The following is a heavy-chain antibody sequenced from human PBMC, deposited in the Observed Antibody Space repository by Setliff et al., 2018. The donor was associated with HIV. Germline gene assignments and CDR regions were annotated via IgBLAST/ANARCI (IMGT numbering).Heavy chain of an antibody. CDR3: ARDFPSPDYSSSWAHLYYHYGMDV. D-gene: IGHD6-13*01. CDR2: INAGNGNT. Sequence: ASVKVSCKASGYTFSTYAMHWVRQAPGQRLEWMGWINAGNGNTKYSQRFQGRVTITRDTSASTAYMEVSSLRSEDTAVYYCARDFPSPDYSSSWAHLYYHYGMDVWGQGTTVTVSS. J-gene: IGHJ6*02. V-gene: IGHV1-3*01. CDR1: GYTFSTYA.